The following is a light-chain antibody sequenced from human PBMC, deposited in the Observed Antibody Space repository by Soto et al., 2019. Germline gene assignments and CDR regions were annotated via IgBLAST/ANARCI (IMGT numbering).Light chain of an antibody. V-gene: IGLV1-40*01. CDR3: QSYDSSLSGWV. J-gene: IGLJ3*02. Sequence: QSVLTQPPSVSGAPGQRVTISCTGSSSNIGAGYDVHWYQQLPGTAPKHLIYGNSHRPSGVPDRFSGSKSGSSASLAITGRQAEDEADYYCQSYDSSLSGWVFGGGTKLTVL. CDR1: SSNIGAGYD. CDR2: GNS.